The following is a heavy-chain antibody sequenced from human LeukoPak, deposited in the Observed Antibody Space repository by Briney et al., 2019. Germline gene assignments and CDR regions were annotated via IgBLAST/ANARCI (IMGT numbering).Heavy chain of an antibody. Sequence: GGSLRLSCAASEFTFSSYWMSWVRQAPGKGLEWVSYISSSGSTIYYADSVKGRFTISRDNAKNSLYLQMNSLRAEDTAVYYCARGEYCSGGSCYNYYYYGMDVWGQGTTVTVSS. V-gene: IGHV3-48*03. D-gene: IGHD2-15*01. CDR3: ARGEYCSGGSCYNYYYYGMDV. J-gene: IGHJ6*02. CDR2: ISSSGSTI. CDR1: EFTFSSYW.